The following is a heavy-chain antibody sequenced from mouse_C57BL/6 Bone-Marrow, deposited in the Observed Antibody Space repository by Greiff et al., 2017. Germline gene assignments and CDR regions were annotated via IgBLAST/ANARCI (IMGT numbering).Heavy chain of an antibody. V-gene: IGHV1-59*01. J-gene: IGHJ3*01. CDR2: IDPSDSYT. CDR1: GYTFTSYW. D-gene: IGHD3-1*01. Sequence: QVQLQQPGAELVRPGTSVKLSCKASGYTFTSYWMHWVKQRPGQGLEWIGVIDPSDSYTNSNQKFKGKATLTVDTSSSTAYMQLSSLTSEDSAFYYFARSGYPAWFAYWGQGTLVTVSA. CDR3: ARSGYPAWFAY.